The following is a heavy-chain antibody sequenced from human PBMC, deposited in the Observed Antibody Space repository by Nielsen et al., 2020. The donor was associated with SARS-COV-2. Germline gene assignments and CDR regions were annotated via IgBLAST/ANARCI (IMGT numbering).Heavy chain of an antibody. Sequence: GGSLRLSCVASGFTFSSRWMHWVRQVPGKGLVWVSRVDSDGRGKVYADSVKGRFTISRDNGKNTLYLQMNSLRADDTAVYYCPIGRILGAPDYWGQGTLVTVSS. J-gene: IGHJ4*02. CDR3: PIGRILGAPDY. D-gene: IGHD1-26*01. V-gene: IGHV3-74*01. CDR1: GFTFSSRW. CDR2: VDSDGRGK.